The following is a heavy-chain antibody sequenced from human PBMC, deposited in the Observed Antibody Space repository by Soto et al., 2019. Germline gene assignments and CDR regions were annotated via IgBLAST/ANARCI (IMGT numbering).Heavy chain of an antibody. CDR3: ARDLKAESGTGFDY. Sequence: GGSLRLSCAASGFTFSSYEMNWVRQAPGKGLEWVSYISSSGSTIYYADSVKGRFTISRDNAKNSLYLQMNSLRAEDTAVYYCARDLKAESGTGFDYWGQGTLVTVSS. V-gene: IGHV3-48*03. D-gene: IGHD6-19*01. CDR2: ISSSGSTI. CDR1: GFTFSSYE. J-gene: IGHJ4*02.